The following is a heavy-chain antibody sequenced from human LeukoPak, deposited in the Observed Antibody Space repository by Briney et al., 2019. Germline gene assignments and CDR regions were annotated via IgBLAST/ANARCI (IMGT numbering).Heavy chain of an antibody. CDR1: GFTFSRHW. CDR2: IKEDGTET. CDR3: TRIIVEVPGVSDYCDP. J-gene: IGHJ5*02. Sequence: PGGSLTLSCAGSGFTFSRHWMYWVRQAPGKGLEWVANIKEDGTETFYVDSVKGRFTISRDNAKNTLYLQKNSLRAEDTAVYYCTRIIVEVPGVSDYCDPWGQGTLVTVSS. V-gene: IGHV3-7*05. D-gene: IGHD2-2*01.